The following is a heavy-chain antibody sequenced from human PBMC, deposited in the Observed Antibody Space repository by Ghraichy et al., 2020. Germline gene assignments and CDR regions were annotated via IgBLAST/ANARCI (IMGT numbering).Heavy chain of an antibody. CDR3: ATSTMTTVNPGGWFFDL. V-gene: IGHV1-24*01. J-gene: IGHJ2*01. Sequence: ASVKVSCKVSGYTLTELSMHWVRQAPGKGLEWMGGFDPEDGETIYAQKFQGRVTMTEDTSTDTAYMELSSLRSEDTAVYYCATSTMTTVNPGGWFFDLWGRGTLVTVSS. CDR1: GYTLTELS. D-gene: IGHD4-17*01. CDR2: FDPEDGET.